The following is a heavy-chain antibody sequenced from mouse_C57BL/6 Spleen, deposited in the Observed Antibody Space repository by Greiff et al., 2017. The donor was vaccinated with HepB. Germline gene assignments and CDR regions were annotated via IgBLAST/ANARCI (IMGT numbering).Heavy chain of an antibody. CDR2: IYPGSGST. Sequence: VQLQQPGAELVKPGASVKMSCKASGYTFTSYWITWVKQRPGQGLEWIGDIYPGSGSTNYNEKFKSKATLTVDTSSSTAYMQLSSLTSEDSAVYYCARRTTVVATEGGAMDYWGQGTSVTVSS. V-gene: IGHV1-55*01. CDR3: ARRTTVVATEGGAMDY. D-gene: IGHD1-1*01. J-gene: IGHJ4*01. CDR1: GYTFTSYW.